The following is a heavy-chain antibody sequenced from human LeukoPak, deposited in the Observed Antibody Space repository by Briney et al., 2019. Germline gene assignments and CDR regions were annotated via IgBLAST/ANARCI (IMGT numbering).Heavy chain of an antibody. D-gene: IGHD6-13*01. CDR3: ATSSYSSSWYSSN. Sequence: PGRSPRLSCAASGFXFSSYGIHWVRQAPGKGLEWVADISYDGSNKYYEDSVKGRFTISRDNSKNTLYLQMNSLRGEDTAVYYCATSSYSSSWYSSNWGQGTLVTVSS. V-gene: IGHV3-30*03. J-gene: IGHJ4*02. CDR2: ISYDGSNK. CDR1: GFXFSSYG.